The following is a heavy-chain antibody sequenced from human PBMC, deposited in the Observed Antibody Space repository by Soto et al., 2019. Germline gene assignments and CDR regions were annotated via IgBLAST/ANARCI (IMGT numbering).Heavy chain of an antibody. CDR1: GFIFSDYY. CDR2: ISSSGITI. D-gene: IGHD3-10*01. J-gene: IGHJ5*01. Sequence: QVQLVDSGGKLVKSGGSLRLSCAASGFIFSDYYMTWIRQAPGKGLEWVSHISSSGITISYADSVKGRFTISRDNANNSLYLQMDSLRADDTAVYYCARGTGGFGFWFDSWGQGTPVTVSS. CDR3: ARGTGGFGFWFDS. V-gene: IGHV3-11*01.